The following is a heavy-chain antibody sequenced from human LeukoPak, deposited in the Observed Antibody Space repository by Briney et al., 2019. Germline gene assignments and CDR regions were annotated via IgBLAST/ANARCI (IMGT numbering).Heavy chain of an antibody. CDR2: MNPNSGNT. CDR3: ARGTVLRFLEWLLYRGRYYYYGMDV. Sequence: GASVKVSCKASGYTFTSYDINWVRQATGQGLEWMGWMNPNSGNTGYAQKFQGRVTMTRNTSISTAYMELSSLRSEDTAVYYCARGTVLRFLEWLLYRGRYYYYGMDVWGQGTTVTVSS. CDR1: GYTFTSYD. D-gene: IGHD3-3*01. J-gene: IGHJ6*02. V-gene: IGHV1-8*01.